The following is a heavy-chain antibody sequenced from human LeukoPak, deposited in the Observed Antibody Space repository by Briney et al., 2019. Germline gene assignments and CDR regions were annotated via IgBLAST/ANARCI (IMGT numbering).Heavy chain of an antibody. Sequence: PSETLSLTCTVSGGSISSGSYYWSWIRQPAGKGLEWIGRIYTSGSTNYNPSLKSRVTISVDTSKNQFSLKLSSVTAADTAVYYCARFSYDYVWGRYLQEPDYWGQGTLVTVSS. D-gene: IGHD3-16*02. CDR2: IYTSGST. J-gene: IGHJ4*02. CDR3: ARFSYDYVWGRYLQEPDY. CDR1: GGSISSGSYY. V-gene: IGHV4-61*02.